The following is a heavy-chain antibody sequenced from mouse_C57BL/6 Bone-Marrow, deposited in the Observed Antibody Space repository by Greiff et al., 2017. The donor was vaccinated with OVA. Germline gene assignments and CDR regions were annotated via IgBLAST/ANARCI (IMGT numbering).Heavy chain of an antibody. CDR2: IDPSDSYT. CDR3: ERGEYDYVGCFDY. CDR1: GYTFTSYW. D-gene: IGHD2-4*01. J-gene: IGHJ3*01. V-gene: IGHV1-59*01. Sequence: VQLQQPGAELVRPGTSVKLSCKASGYTFTSYWMHWVKQRPGQGLEWIGVIDPSDSYTNYNQKFKGKATLTVDTSSSTAYMQLSSLTSEDSAVYDYERGEYDYVGCFDYWGKGTMVTVSA.